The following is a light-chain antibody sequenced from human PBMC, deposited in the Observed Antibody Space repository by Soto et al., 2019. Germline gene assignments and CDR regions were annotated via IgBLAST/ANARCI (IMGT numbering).Light chain of an antibody. CDR2: GAS. V-gene: IGKV3-15*01. CDR1: QSVSSS. J-gene: IGKJ1*01. CDR3: KQYKTWPWT. Sequence: EIVMTQSPATLSVSPGERATLSCRASQSVSSSLAWFQQKPGQAPRLLIYGASTRATGIPARFSGGGSGTEVTLTISSLQSEDFAVYYCKQYKTWPWTFGQGTKVETK.